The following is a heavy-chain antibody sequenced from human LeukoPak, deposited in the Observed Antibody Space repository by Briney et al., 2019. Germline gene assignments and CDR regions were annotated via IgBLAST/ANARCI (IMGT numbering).Heavy chain of an antibody. CDR1: AFTFSDYA. J-gene: IGHJ3*01. Sequence: GGSLRLSCAASAFTFSDYATNWVRQAPGKGLEWVSVISSSRGTTFYADSVKGRFTVSRDNSQNTLYLQMNSLRVDDTAVYYCAKDKPGPPYCRTTNCVDAFDLRGQGTMVTVSS. V-gene: IGHV3-23*01. D-gene: IGHD2-2*01. CDR2: ISSSRGTT. CDR3: AKDKPGPPYCRTTNCVDAFDL.